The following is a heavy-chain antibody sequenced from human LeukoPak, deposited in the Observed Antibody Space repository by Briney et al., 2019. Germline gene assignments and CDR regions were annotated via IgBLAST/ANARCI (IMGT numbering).Heavy chain of an antibody. J-gene: IGHJ4*02. CDR2: INHSGST. CDR3: AVSSWYFDY. D-gene: IGHD6-13*01. Sequence: SETLSLTCAVYGGSFSGYYWSWIRQPPGKGLEWIGEINHSGSTNYNPSLKSRVTISVDTSKNQFSLKLSSVTAVDTAVYYCAVSSWYFDYWGQGTLVTVSS. CDR1: GGSFSGYY. V-gene: IGHV4-34*01.